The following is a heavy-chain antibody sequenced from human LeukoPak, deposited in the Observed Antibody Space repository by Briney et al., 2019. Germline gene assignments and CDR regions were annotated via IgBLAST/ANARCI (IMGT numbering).Heavy chain of an antibody. CDR3: ARSDFWSGYHRGYFDY. V-gene: IGHV3-7*02. J-gene: IGHJ4*02. CDR2: IKQDGSGK. Sequence: GGSLRLSCAASGFTFSSYWMSWVRQAPGKGLEWVAKIKQDGSGKYYVDSVKGRFTIYRDNAENSLYLQMNSLRVEDTAVYYCARSDFWSGYHRGYFDYWGQGTLVTVSS. CDR1: GFTFSSYW. D-gene: IGHD3-3*01.